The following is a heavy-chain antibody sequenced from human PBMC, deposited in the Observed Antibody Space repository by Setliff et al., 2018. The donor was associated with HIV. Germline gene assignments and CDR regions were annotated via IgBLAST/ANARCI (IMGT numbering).Heavy chain of an antibody. CDR3: ARNPQGYDYFDY. CDR2: MYHSGST. Sequence: SETLSLTCVVSGGSISSSNWWSWVRQPPGKGLEWIGEMYHSGSTKYNPSLKSRVTISVDTSKNHFSLNLSSVTAADTAVYYCARNPQGYDYFDYWGHGTLVTVSS. D-gene: IGHD3-3*01. CDR1: GGSISSSNW. J-gene: IGHJ4*01. V-gene: IGHV4-4*02.